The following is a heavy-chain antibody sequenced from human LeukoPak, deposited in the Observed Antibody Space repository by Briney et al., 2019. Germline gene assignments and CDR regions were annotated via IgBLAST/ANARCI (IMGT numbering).Heavy chain of an antibody. V-gene: IGHV4-4*07. D-gene: IGHD1-14*01. Sequence: PSQTLSLTCTVSGGSITGHYWSWIRQPAGKGLQWIGRIYPSGNTKYNPSLRSRVTLSIDTSKSQFSLRLSSVTAADTAVYYCATDSLTTGFDYWGQGSLVTISS. CDR3: ATDSLTTGFDY. J-gene: IGHJ4*02. CDR2: IYPSGNT. CDR1: GGSITGHY.